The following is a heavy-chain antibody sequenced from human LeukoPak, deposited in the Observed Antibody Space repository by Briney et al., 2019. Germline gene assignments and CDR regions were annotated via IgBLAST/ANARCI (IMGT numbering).Heavy chain of an antibody. CDR1: GFTTSTYW. Sequence: GGSLRLSCAASGFTTSTYWMHWVRQGPGKGLVWVSRINYDGRTTKYADSVKGRFTISRDNAKNTVYLQMNSLRADDTAVYYCAKDRCSSTSCYLFDYWGQGTLVTVSS. V-gene: IGHV3-74*03. J-gene: IGHJ4*02. CDR2: INYDGRTT. CDR3: AKDRCSSTSCYLFDY. D-gene: IGHD2-2*01.